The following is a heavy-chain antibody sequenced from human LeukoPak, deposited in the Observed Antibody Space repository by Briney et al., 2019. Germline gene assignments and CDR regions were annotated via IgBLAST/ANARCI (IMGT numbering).Heavy chain of an antibody. J-gene: IGHJ3*01. CDR1: GFTFSTNA. V-gene: IGHV3-23*01. Sequence: GGSLRLSGAVSGFTFSTNAMSWVRQAPGKGLEWISVISGSGGGTDEADSVRGRFTISRDNSWDTLYLPMYSLGVEDTAIYYCAKVEGYDSSGPYSDGFHDWGQGTMVTVSS. CDR3: AKVEGYDSSGPYSDGFHD. CDR2: ISGSGGGT. D-gene: IGHD3-22*01.